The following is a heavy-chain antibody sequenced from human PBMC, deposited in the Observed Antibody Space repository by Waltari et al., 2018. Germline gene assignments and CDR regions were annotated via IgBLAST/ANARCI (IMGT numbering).Heavy chain of an antibody. Sequence: EVELVESGGDLVQPGGSLRLSCAASGFSFSPYWMSWVRQAPGKGLEWVANIKKDGSEKYYVDSVKGRFAISRDNPKNSLYLQMNSLSAEDTAVYYCAGGSGWLIDYWGQGTLVTVSS. CDR2: IKKDGSEK. D-gene: IGHD6-19*01. V-gene: IGHV3-7*01. CDR1: GFSFSPYW. J-gene: IGHJ4*02. CDR3: AGGSGWLIDY.